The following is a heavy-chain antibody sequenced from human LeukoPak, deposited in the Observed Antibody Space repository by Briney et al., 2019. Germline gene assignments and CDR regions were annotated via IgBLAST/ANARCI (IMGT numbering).Heavy chain of an antibody. CDR2: IDHSGST. D-gene: IGHD3-10*01. V-gene: IGHV4-34*01. Sequence: SETLSLTCAVYGGSFSGYYWGWIRQPPGKGLEWIGEIDHSGSTNYNPSLKSRVTISVDTSKNQFSLKLSSVTAADTAVYYCARGPGSPLYYYYGMDVWGKGTTVTVSS. CDR1: GGSFSGYY. CDR3: ARGPGSPLYYYYGMDV. J-gene: IGHJ6*04.